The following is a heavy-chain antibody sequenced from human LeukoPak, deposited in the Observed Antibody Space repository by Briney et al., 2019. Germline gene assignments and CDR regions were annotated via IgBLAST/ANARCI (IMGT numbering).Heavy chain of an antibody. CDR1: GYTFDSYG. V-gene: IGHV1-18*01. Sequence: ASVKVSCKASGYTFDSYGISWVRQAPGRGLEWMGWISAYNENTNYAQKVQGRVIMTTDKSTSTVYMELSSLRSEDTAVYYCARDMKNYYDSSGAFDYWGQGTLVTVSS. D-gene: IGHD3-22*01. J-gene: IGHJ4*02. CDR3: ARDMKNYYDSSGAFDY. CDR2: ISAYNENT.